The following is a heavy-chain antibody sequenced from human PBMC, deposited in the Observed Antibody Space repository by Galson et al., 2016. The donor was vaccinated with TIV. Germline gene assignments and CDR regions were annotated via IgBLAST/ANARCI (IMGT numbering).Heavy chain of an antibody. Sequence: SVKVSCKASGYIFTNYGISWVRQAPGQGLEWLGWISGFNANTNSAQQFQGRVTMTTDTSTSTAYMELRSLTSDETTMYYCARDRKDSLTGYYVDYWGQGTLVTVSS. D-gene: IGHD3-9*01. V-gene: IGHV1-18*01. CDR3: ARDRKDSLTGYYVDY. CDR2: ISGFNANT. J-gene: IGHJ4*02. CDR1: GYIFTNYG.